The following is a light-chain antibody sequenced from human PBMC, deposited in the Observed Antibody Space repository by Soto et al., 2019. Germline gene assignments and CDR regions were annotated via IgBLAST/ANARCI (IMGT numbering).Light chain of an antibody. CDR2: AAS. V-gene: IGKV1-9*01. J-gene: IGKJ1*01. Sequence: IQLTQSPSSLSVSVGDRVTITCRASQDISSYLAWYQQRPGKAPKLLIYAASTLQRGAPSRFSGSGSGTDFTLTISSLQPEDFATYYCQQLNSYLWTFGQGTKVEIK. CDR1: QDISSY. CDR3: QQLNSYLWT.